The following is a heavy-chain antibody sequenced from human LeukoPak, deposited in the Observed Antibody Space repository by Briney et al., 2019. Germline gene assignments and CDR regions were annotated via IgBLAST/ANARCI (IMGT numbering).Heavy chain of an antibody. J-gene: IGHJ5*02. CDR3: ARGPYSSSWYHHVGNWFDP. CDR1: GGSFSGYY. D-gene: IGHD6-13*01. CDR2: INHSGST. V-gene: IGHV4-34*01. Sequence: PSETLSLTCAVYGGSFSGYYWSWIRQPPGKGLEWIGEINHSGSTNYNPSLKSRVTISVDTSENQFSLKLSSVTAADTAVYYCARGPYSSSWYHHVGNWFDPWGQGTLVTVSS.